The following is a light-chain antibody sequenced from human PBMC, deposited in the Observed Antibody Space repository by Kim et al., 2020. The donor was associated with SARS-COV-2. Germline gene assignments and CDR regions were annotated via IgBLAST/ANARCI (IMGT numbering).Light chain of an antibody. J-gene: IGKJ2*01. Sequence: ASTGDRVTFTCRASQGISSYLAWYQKKSGQAPRLLIYAASTLQTGVPSRFTGTGSGKDFTLTISCLQSEDFGTYYCQQYYDYPFSFGQGTKLEI. CDR3: QQYYDYPFS. CDR1: QGISSY. CDR2: AAS. V-gene: IGKV1-8*01.